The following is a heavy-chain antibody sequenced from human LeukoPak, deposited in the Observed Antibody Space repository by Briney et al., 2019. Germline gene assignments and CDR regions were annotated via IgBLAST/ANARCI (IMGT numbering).Heavy chain of an antibody. Sequence: GGSLRLSCAASGFTFSSYWMSWVRQAPGKGLEWVANIKQDGSGKYYVDSVKGRFTISRDNAKNSLYLQMNSLRAEDTAVYYCARVRGRYFDWLSPDYWGQGTLVTVSS. CDR2: IKQDGSGK. D-gene: IGHD3-9*01. V-gene: IGHV3-7*03. CDR3: ARVRGRYFDWLSPDY. CDR1: GFTFSSYW. J-gene: IGHJ4*02.